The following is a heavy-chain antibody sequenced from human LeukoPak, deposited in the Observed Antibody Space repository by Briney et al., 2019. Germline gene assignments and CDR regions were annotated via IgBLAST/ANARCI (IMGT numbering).Heavy chain of an antibody. J-gene: IGHJ4*02. CDR3: ARQGGRSSGWLYYFDY. CDR2: IYYSGST. CDR1: GGSISSYY. Sequence: SETLSLTCTVSGGSISSYYWSWIRQPPGKGLEWIGYIYYSGSTNYNPSLKSRVTISVDTSKNQFSLKLSSVTAADTAVYYRARQGGRSSGWLYYFDYWGQGTLVTVSS. V-gene: IGHV4-59*08. D-gene: IGHD6-19*01.